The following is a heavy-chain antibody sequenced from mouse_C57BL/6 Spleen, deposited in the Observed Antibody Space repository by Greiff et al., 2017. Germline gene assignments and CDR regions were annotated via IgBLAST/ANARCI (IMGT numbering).Heavy chain of an antibody. V-gene: IGHV1-54*01. J-gene: IGHJ4*01. Sequence: VQLQQSGAELVRPGTSVKVSCKASGYAFTNYLIEWVKQRPGQGLEWIGVINPGGGGTNYNEKFKGKVTLTADKSSSTAYMQLSSLTSEDSAVYFCARERSLYAMDYWGQGTSVTVSS. CDR1: GYAFTNYL. CDR3: ARERSLYAMDY. CDR2: INPGGGGT.